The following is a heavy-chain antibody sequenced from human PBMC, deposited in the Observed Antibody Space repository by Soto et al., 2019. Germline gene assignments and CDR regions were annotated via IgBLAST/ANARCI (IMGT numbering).Heavy chain of an antibody. CDR1: GYTFTGYY. Sequence: ASAKVSCKASGYTFTGYYMHWVRQAPGQGLEWMGWINPNSGGTNYAQKFQGRVTMTRDTSISTAYMELSRLRSDDTAVYYCAKELPDGNCFDPCGQVTLVTVST. CDR3: AKELPDGNCFDP. J-gene: IGHJ5*02. V-gene: IGHV1-2*02. CDR2: INPNSGGT. D-gene: IGHD1-26*01.